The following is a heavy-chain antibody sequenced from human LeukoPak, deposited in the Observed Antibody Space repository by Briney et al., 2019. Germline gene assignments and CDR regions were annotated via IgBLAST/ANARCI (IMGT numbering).Heavy chain of an antibody. CDR1: RFTLSNYW. CDR3: ARQRGSGCLDY. CDR2: IKQDGGET. Sequence: GESLKISCAASRFTLSNYWMSWVRQAPGKGLEWVANIKQDGGETYYVDSVKGRFTISRDNAKNSLSLQMNSLRAEDTAVYYCARQRGSGCLDYWGQGTLVTVSS. J-gene: IGHJ4*02. V-gene: IGHV3-7*01. D-gene: IGHD6-19*01.